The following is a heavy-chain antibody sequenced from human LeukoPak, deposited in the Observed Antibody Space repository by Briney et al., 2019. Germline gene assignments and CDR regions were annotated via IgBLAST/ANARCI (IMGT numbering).Heavy chain of an antibody. CDR2: ISYDGSNK. CDR1: GFTFSSYG. V-gene: IGHV3-30*18. CDR3: AKESTSRGRDY. D-gene: IGHD2-2*01. Sequence: GGSLRLSCAASGFTFSSYGMQWVRQAPGEGLEWVAVISYDGSNKYYADSVKGRFTISRDNSKNTLYLQMNSLRAEDTAVYYCAKESTSRGRDYWGQGTLVTVSS. J-gene: IGHJ4*02.